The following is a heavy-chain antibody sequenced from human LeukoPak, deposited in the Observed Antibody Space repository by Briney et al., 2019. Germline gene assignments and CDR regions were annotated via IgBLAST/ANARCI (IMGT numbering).Heavy chain of an antibody. CDR1: GFTFSSHN. V-gene: IGHV3-21*01. J-gene: IGHJ3*02. Sequence: PGGSLRLSCAASGFTFSSHNMNWVRQAPMKGLEWVSSIGTDGSYIYYADSVQGRFTISRDNAKNSLYLQMNSLTAEDTAVYYCARKMKTGDRVGTFDIWGQGTMVTASS. CDR3: ARKMKTGDRVGTFDI. CDR2: IGTDGSYI. D-gene: IGHD1-1*01.